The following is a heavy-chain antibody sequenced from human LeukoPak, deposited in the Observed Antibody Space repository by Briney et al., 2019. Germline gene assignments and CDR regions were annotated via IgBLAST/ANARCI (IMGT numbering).Heavy chain of an antibody. CDR1: GFTFSSYA. J-gene: IGHJ6*02. CDR2: IPGSGGAT. V-gene: IGHV3-23*01. CDR3: ARARPWDSSRSYYFGMDV. D-gene: IGHD3-22*01. Sequence: GGSQRLSCEASGFTFSSYAIRWVRQAPGTGLEWVSSIPGSGGATYYADSVRGRFSISRDSFKNTVYLQMNSLRDEDTAVYYCARARPWDSSRSYYFGMDVWGHGTTVTVSS.